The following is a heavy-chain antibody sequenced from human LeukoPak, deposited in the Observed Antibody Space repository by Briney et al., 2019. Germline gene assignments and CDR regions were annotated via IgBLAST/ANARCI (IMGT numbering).Heavy chain of an antibody. Sequence: GGSLRLSCAASGFTVSSNYMSWVRQAPGKGLEWVSVIYGGSRTLYSDSVKGRYTISRDISKNTVYLQMSNLRAEDMAVYYCARDRVSSWYYFDYWGQGTLVTVSS. V-gene: IGHV3-66*01. D-gene: IGHD6-13*01. CDR3: ARDRVSSWYYFDY. CDR1: GFTVSSNY. J-gene: IGHJ4*02. CDR2: IYGGSRT.